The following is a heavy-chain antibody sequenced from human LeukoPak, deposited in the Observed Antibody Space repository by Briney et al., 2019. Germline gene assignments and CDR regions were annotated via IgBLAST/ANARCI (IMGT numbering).Heavy chain of an antibody. CDR2: ISAYNGNT. V-gene: IGHV1-18*01. CDR1: GYTFTSYG. Sequence: ASVKVSCKASGYTFTSYGISWVRQAPGQGLEWMGWISAYNGNTNYAQKLQGRVTMTTDTSTSTAYMELRSLRSDDTAVYYCARDKEDIVVVVAASGSFDPWGQGTLVTVSS. D-gene: IGHD2-15*01. CDR3: ARDKEDIVVVVAASGSFDP. J-gene: IGHJ5*02.